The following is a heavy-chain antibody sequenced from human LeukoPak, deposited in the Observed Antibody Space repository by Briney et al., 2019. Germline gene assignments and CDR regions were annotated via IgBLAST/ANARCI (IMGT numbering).Heavy chain of an antibody. CDR3: ARDFSTGSGNYYWVYYFDY. CDR1: GDSVSGNSAA. CDR2: TYYRSKWYN. V-gene: IGHV6-1*01. Sequence: SQTLSLSCAISGDSVSGNSAAWNWMRQSPSRGLEWLGRTYYRSKWYNDYAVSVKSRITINPDTSKNQFSLQLNSVTPEDTAVYCCARDFSTGSGNYYWVYYFDYWGQGTLVTVSS. J-gene: IGHJ4*02. D-gene: IGHD1-26*01.